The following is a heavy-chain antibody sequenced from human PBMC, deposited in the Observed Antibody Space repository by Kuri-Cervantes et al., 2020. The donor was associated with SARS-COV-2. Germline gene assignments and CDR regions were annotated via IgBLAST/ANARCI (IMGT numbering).Heavy chain of an antibody. V-gene: IGHV4-59*08. J-gene: IGHJ5*02. CDR2: IYYSGST. D-gene: IGHD3-3*01. CDR1: GGSISSYY. Sequence: SETLSLTCTVSGGSISSYYWSWIRQPPGKGLEWIGYIYYSGSTNYNPSLKSRVTISVDTSKNQFSLKLSSVTAADTAVYYCARQMMSSITIFGVVITRNWFDPWGQGNRVTVSS. CDR3: ARQMMSSITIFGVVITRNWFDP.